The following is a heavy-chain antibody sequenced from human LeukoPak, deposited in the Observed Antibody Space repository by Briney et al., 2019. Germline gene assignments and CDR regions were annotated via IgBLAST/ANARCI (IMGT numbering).Heavy chain of an antibody. CDR1: GFTFSSYS. V-gene: IGHV3-21*01. CDR2: ISSSSSYI. CDR3: ARVSGLLYGDYWAGY. Sequence: GGSLRLSCAASGFTFSSYSMNWVRQAPGKGLEWVSSISSSSSYIYYADSVKGRFTISRDNAKNSLYLQMNSPRAEDTAVYYCARVSGLLYGDYWAGYWGQGTLVTVSS. D-gene: IGHD4-17*01. J-gene: IGHJ4*02.